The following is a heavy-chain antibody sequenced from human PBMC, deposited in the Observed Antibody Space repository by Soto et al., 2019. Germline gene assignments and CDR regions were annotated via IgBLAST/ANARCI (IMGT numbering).Heavy chain of an antibody. V-gene: IGHV3-30*18. CDR3: AKPCYGDYRHFDY. CDR2: ISYDGSNK. J-gene: IGHJ4*02. CDR1: GLTFSSYG. D-gene: IGHD4-17*01. Sequence: LRLSCAASGLTFSSYGMHWVRQAPGKGLEWVAVISYDGSNKYYADSVKGRFTISRDNSKNTLYLQMNSLRAEDTAVYYCAKPCYGDYRHFDYWGQGTLVTVSS.